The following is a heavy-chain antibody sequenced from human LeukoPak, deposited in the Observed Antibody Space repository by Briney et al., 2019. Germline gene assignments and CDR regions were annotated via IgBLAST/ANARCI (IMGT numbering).Heavy chain of an antibody. J-gene: IGHJ4*02. CDR1: GYTFTSYY. CDR2: INPSGGST. CDR3: ARDRQQLGDFDY. D-gene: IGHD6-13*01. V-gene: IGHV1-46*01. Sequence: ASVKVTCKASGYTFTSYYMHWVRQAPGQGLEWMGIINPSGGSTSYAQKFQGRVTMTRDTSTSTVYMELSSLRSEDTAVYYCARDRQQLGDFDYWGQGTLVTVSS.